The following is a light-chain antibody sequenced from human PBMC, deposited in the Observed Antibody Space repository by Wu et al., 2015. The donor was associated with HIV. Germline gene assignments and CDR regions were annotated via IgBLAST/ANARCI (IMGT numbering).Light chain of an antibody. CDR1: QSIGTD. Sequence: EIVMTQSPVILSVSPGERATFACRASQSIGTDLAWYQQKPGQAPRLLIYDASNRATGIPARFSGSGSGTDFTLTISSLEPEDFAVYYCQQRSNWPPDLTFGGGTKVEI. CDR2: DAS. CDR3: QQRSNWPPDLT. J-gene: IGKJ4*01. V-gene: IGKV3-11*01.